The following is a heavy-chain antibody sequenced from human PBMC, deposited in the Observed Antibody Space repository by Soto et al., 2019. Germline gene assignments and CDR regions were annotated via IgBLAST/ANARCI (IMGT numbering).Heavy chain of an antibody. V-gene: IGHV5-51*01. CDR2: IYPGDSDT. J-gene: IGHJ3*02. Sequence: GESLKISCKGSGYSFTSYWIGWVRQMPGKGLEWMGIIYPGDSDTRYSPSFQGQVTISADKSISPAYLQWSSLKASDTAMYYGAQTTGGGGGGLPPYDAFDIWGQGTMVTVSS. CDR3: AQTTGGGGGGLPPYDAFDI. D-gene: IGHD3-16*01. CDR1: GYSFTSYW.